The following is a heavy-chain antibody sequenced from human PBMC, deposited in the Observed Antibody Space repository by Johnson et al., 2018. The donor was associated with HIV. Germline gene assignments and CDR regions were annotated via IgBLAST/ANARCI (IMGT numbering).Heavy chain of an antibody. D-gene: IGHD2-15*01. CDR3: AREEGGSRPFDI. V-gene: IGHV3-7*01. CDR1: GFSFSSHG. Sequence: VQVVESGGGVVQPGRSLRLSCAASGFSFSSHGLHWVRQAPGKGLEWVANMKQDGSEQYYVDSVKGRFTISRDNSKNTLHLQMNSLRTEDTAVYYCAREEGGSRPFDIWGQGTMVTVSS. CDR2: MKQDGSEQ. J-gene: IGHJ3*02.